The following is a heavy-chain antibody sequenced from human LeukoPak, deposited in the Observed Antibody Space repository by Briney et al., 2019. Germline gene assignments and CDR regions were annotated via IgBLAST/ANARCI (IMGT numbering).Heavy chain of an antibody. CDR2: IIPNLGTT. V-gene: IGHV1-69*04. Sequence: GASVKVSCKASGGTSNSHVISWVRQAPGQGLEWMGRIIPNLGTTNRAQNFQDRVTLTADKSTNTAYMELTSLTSDDTAAYCATTNDGGGYQWGDFFDFWGQGTLVTVSS. CDR1: GGTSNSHV. D-gene: IGHD3-22*01. CDR3: TTNDGGGYQWGDFFDF. J-gene: IGHJ4*02.